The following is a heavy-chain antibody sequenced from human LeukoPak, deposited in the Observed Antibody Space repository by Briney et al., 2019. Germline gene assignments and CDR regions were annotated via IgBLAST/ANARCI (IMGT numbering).Heavy chain of an antibody. Sequence: ASVKVSCKASGYTFTGYYMHWVRQAPGQGLEWMGWINPNSGGTNYAQKFQGRVTMTRDTSISTAYMELSRLRSDDTAVYYCARDCPVLRFLEWPCRFDPWGQGTLVTVSS. J-gene: IGHJ5*02. V-gene: IGHV1-2*02. CDR3: ARDCPVLRFLEWPCRFDP. CDR2: INPNSGGT. D-gene: IGHD3-3*01. CDR1: GYTFTGYY.